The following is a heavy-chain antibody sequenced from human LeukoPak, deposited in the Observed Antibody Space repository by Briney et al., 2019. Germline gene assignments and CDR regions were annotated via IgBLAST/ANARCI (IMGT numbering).Heavy chain of an antibody. Sequence: GGSLRLSCAASGLTFSSYWMHWVRQAPGKGLVWVSRIKGDGNTNYADSVKGRFTISRDNAKNTVSLQMNSLRAEDTGVYYCARAPSEIGGYCPEYFRHWGQGTLVTVSS. D-gene: IGHD2-21*01. CDR1: GLTFSSYW. CDR3: ARAPSEIGGYCPEYFRH. J-gene: IGHJ1*01. V-gene: IGHV3-74*01. CDR2: IKGDGNT.